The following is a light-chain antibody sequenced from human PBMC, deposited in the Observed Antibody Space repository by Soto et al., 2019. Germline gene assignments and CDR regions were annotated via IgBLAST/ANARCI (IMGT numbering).Light chain of an antibody. CDR1: QSISSW. CDR2: DAS. V-gene: IGKV1-5*01. Sequence: DIQMTQSPSTLSASVGDRVTITCRASQSISSWLAWYQQKPGKAPKLLIYDASSLESGVPSRFIGSGSGTEFTLTITSLQPDDFATYYCQQYHSYPWTFGQRTKVDIK. J-gene: IGKJ1*01. CDR3: QQYHSYPWT.